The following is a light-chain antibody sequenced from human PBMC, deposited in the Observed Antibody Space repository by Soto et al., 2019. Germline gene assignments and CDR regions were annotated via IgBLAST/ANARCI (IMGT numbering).Light chain of an antibody. CDR1: GSDVGLYNF. V-gene: IGLV2-14*01. CDR2: DVS. J-gene: IGLJ2*01. CDR3: SSYATSRTHVA. Sequence: QSVLTQPASVSGSPGQSITISCTGTGSDVGLYNFVSWYQHHPGKAPKLIIHDVSSRPSGVSNRFFASKSGNTASLTISGLQAEDEADYYCSSYATSRTHVAFGGGTQLTVL.